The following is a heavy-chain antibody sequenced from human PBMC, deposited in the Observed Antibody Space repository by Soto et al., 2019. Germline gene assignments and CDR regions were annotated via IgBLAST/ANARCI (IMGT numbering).Heavy chain of an antibody. CDR2: IKEDGSET. V-gene: IGHV3-7*01. CDR1: RFTFSSFW. J-gene: IGHJ3*02. D-gene: IGHD2-15*01. CDR3: ARGVRADIVVVVAATLADAFDI. Sequence: GSLRLSCVASRFTFSSFWMSWVRQASGKGLEWVANIKEDGSETYYADSVKGRFTISRDNAKNSLYLQMNSLRAEDTAVYYCARGVRADIVVVVAATLADAFDIWGQGTMVTVSS.